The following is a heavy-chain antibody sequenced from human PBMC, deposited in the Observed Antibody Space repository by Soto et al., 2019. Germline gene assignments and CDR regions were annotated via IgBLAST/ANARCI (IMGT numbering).Heavy chain of an antibody. Sequence: EVQLVESGGGLVQPGRSLRLSCAASGFTFDDYAMHWVRQAPGKGLEWVSGISWNSGSIGYADSVKGRFTISRDNAKNSLYLQMNSLRAEDTALYYCPKDIQSSGWYLGGSWDYWGQGTLVTVSS. V-gene: IGHV3-9*01. D-gene: IGHD6-19*01. J-gene: IGHJ4*02. CDR3: PKDIQSSGWYLGGSWDY. CDR2: ISWNSGSI. CDR1: GFTFDDYA.